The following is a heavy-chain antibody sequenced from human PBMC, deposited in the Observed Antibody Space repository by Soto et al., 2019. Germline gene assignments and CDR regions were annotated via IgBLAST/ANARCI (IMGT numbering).Heavy chain of an antibody. Sequence: ASVKVSCKASGGTFNSYAIDWVRQAPGQGLEWMGGIIPIFGTANYAEKFQDRVTITADESTSTAYMELSSLRSEDTAVYYCARGARNYDFWTGYSGSGRPDAFDIWGQGTMVTVSS. CDR2: IIPIFGTA. CDR1: GGTFNSYA. CDR3: ARGARNYDFWTGYSGSGRPDAFDI. V-gene: IGHV1-69*13. J-gene: IGHJ3*02. D-gene: IGHD3-3*01.